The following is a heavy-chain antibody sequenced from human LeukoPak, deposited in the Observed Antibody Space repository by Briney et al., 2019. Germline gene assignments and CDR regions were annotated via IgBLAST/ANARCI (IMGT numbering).Heavy chain of an antibody. D-gene: IGHD6-13*01. CDR2: IYTGGTT. V-gene: IGHV3-53*01. J-gene: IGHJ4*02. CDR3: ARASSGWWWYFDY. Sequence: PGGSLRLSCVASGFTVSSNYMSWVRQAPGKGLEWVSLIYTGGTTHYADSVKGRFTISRDNSKNAVYLQMNSLRAEDTAVYYCARASSGWWWYFDYWGQGTLVTVSS. CDR1: GFTVSSNY.